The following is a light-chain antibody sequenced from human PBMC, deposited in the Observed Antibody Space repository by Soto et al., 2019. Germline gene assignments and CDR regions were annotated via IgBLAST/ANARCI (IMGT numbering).Light chain of an antibody. J-gene: IGKJ1*01. CDR3: SHCGSSPWT. CDR2: GAS. CDR1: KSVSSSN. Sequence: EIVLTQSPGTLSLSPGERATLYCRASKSVSSSNLAGYQQKPGQATRLIIYGASSRATGIPDMFSGSLYGTDFSLTISSLEPESVAVYFCSHCGSSPWTFCQGTKVKIK. V-gene: IGKV3-20*01.